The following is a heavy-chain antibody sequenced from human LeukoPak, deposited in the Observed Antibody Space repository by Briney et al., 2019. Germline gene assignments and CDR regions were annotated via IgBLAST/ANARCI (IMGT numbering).Heavy chain of an antibody. J-gene: IGHJ3*02. Sequence: SETLSLTCTVSGGSISSSSYYWGWIRQPPGKGLEWIGSIYYSGSTYYNPSLKSRVTISVDTSKNQFSLKLSSVTAADTAVYYCARDWSGSYSDDAFDIWGQGTMVTVSS. D-gene: IGHD1-26*01. CDR2: IYYSGST. CDR1: GGSISSSSYY. V-gene: IGHV4-39*07. CDR3: ARDWSGSYSDDAFDI.